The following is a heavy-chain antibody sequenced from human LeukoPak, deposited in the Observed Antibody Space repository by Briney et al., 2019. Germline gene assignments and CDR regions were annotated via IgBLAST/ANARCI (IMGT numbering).Heavy chain of an antibody. CDR3: AFLAAAGTAAEYFQH. D-gene: IGHD6-13*01. J-gene: IGHJ1*01. CDR2: ISGSGGST. Sequence: PGGSLRLSCAASGFTFSSYAMSWVRQAPGKGLEWVSAISGSGGSTYYADSVKGRFTISRDNSKNTLYLQMNSLRAEDTAVYYCAFLAAAGTAAEYFQHWGQGTLVTVSS. V-gene: IGHV3-23*01. CDR1: GFTFSSYA.